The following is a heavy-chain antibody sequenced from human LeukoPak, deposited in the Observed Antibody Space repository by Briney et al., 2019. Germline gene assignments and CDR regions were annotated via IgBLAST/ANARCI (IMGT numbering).Heavy chain of an antibody. V-gene: IGHV4-4*07. CDR3: AREITVTRPFDY. J-gene: IGHJ4*02. D-gene: IGHD4-17*01. CDR1: NGSISIYY. CDR2: ISASGST. Sequence: PSETLSLTCTVSNGSISIYYWIWVRQPAGKGLEWIGRISASGSTNYNPSLKSRVTMSVDTSKNQFSLKLSSVTAADTAVYYCAREITVTRPFDYWGQGTLVTVSS.